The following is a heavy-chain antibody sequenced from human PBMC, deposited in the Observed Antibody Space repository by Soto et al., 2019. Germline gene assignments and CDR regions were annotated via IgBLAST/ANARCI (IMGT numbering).Heavy chain of an antibody. Sequence: EVQLVESGGGLVQPGGSLRLSCAASGFTVSSNYMTWVRQAPGKGLEWVSVIYNDGSTYYADSVKGRFTISRHTSKNTLYLQLNSLRAEDTAVYYCARGIYGDYDYWGQGTLVTVSS. V-gene: IGHV3-53*04. D-gene: IGHD4-17*01. CDR1: GFTVSSNY. CDR3: ARGIYGDYDY. CDR2: IYNDGST. J-gene: IGHJ4*02.